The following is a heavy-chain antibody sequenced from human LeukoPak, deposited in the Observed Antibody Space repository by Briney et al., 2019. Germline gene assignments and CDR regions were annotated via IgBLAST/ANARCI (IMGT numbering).Heavy chain of an antibody. CDR3: ARAPMVRANVVDY. CDR1: GFTFRNYW. CDR2: TNIDGSTS. V-gene: IGHV3-74*01. J-gene: IGHJ4*02. Sequence: GGSLRLSCAASGFTFRNYWIHWVRQAPGKGLVWVSRTNIDGSTSTYADSVQGRFSISRDNAKNTLYLQMNSLRAEDTAVYYCARAPMVRANVVDYWGQGTLVTVSS. D-gene: IGHD4/OR15-4a*01.